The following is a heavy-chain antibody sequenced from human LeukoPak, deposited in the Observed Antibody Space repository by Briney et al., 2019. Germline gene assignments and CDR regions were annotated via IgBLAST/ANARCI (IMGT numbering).Heavy chain of an antibody. V-gene: IGHV4-34*01. J-gene: IGHJ1*01. CDR1: GGSFSGYY. D-gene: IGHD3-10*01. CDR3: ARVITIDRKKKYFQH. Sequence: KPSETLSLTCAVYGGSFSGYYWSWIRQPPGKGLEWIGEINHSGSTNYNPSLKSRVTISVDTSKNQFSLKLSSVTAADTAVYYCARVITIDRKKKYFQHWGQGTLVTVPS. CDR2: INHSGST.